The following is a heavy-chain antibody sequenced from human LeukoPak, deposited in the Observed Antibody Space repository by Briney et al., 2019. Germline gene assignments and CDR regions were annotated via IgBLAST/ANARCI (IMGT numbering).Heavy chain of an antibody. CDR3: AKEKDYRVSASCDY. Sequence: GESLRLSCAASGFMFSEFGMHWVCQAPGRGLEWIAVISHDGKLAYYADSVKGRFTISRDNSQNTVYLRMTSLRIEDTGLFYCAKEKDYRVSASCDYWGQGTQVTVSS. CDR2: ISHDGKLA. D-gene: IGHD3-10*01. V-gene: IGHV3-30*18. J-gene: IGHJ4*02. CDR1: GFMFSEFG.